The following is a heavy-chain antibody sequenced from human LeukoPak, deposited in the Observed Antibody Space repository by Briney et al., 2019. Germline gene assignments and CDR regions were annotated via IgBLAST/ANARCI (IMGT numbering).Heavy chain of an antibody. CDR3: ARVDGSSSCPDY. V-gene: IGHV3-7*01. D-gene: IGHD6-13*01. CDR2: IKEDGSET. CDR1: GFTFSSYW. J-gene: IGHJ4*02. Sequence: GGSLRLSCAASGFTFSSYWMSWVRQAPGKGLEWVANIKEDGSETCYVDSVKGRFTISRDNAKNSLYLQMSGLRAEDTAVYYCARVDGSSSCPDYWGQGTLVTVSS.